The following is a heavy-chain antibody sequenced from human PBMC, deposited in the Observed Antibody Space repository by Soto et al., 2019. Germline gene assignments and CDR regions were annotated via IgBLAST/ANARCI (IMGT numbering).Heavy chain of an antibody. D-gene: IGHD4-4*01. V-gene: IGHV3-74*01. Sequence: EVQLAQSGGGLVQPGGSLRLSCAASGFPFSPYWMHWVRQAPGKGLVWVSGSIQDGSNPDYADSVKGRFTISRDNAKNTLNLQINRLRAEDTAVDYCGSGGSNSPNGMDVWGQGTPVSVSS. CDR1: GFPFSPYW. CDR2: SIQDGSNP. CDR3: GSGGSNSPNGMDV. J-gene: IGHJ6*02.